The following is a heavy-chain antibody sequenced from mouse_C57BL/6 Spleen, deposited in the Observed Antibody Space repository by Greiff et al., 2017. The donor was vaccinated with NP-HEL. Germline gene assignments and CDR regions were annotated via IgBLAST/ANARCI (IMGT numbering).Heavy chain of an antibody. CDR2: IDPETGGT. D-gene: IGHD2-4*01. Sequence: VQLQQSGAELVRPGASVTLSCKASGYTFTDYEMHWVKQTPVHGLEWIGAIDPETGGTAYTQKFKGKAILTADNSSSTAYMELRSLTSEDSAVYYCTRWDDYDWFAYWGQGTLVTVSA. V-gene: IGHV1-15*01. J-gene: IGHJ3*01. CDR1: GYTFTDYE. CDR3: TRWDDYDWFAY.